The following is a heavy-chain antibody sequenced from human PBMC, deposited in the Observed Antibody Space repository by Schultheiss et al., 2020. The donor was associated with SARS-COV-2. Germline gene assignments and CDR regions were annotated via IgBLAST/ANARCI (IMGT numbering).Heavy chain of an antibody. J-gene: IGHJ6*03. V-gene: IGHV3-53*04. CDR3: ARVAHQLPSDYYYYMDV. D-gene: IGHD2-2*01. Sequence: GGSLRLSCAASGFTVSSNYMSWVRQAPGKGLEWVSVIYSGVSTYYADSVKGRFTISRHNSKNTLYLQMNSLRAEDTAVYYCARVAHQLPSDYYYYMDVWGKGTTVTVSS. CDR1: GFTVSSNY. CDR2: IYSGVST.